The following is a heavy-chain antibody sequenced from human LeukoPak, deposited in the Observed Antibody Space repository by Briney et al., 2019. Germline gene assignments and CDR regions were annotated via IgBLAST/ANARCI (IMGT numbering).Heavy chain of an antibody. D-gene: IGHD2-15*01. J-gene: IGHJ4*02. CDR3: ARETPSRYCSGGSCYS. V-gene: IGHV4-61*02. CDR2: IYTSGST. Sequence: SQTLSLTCTVSGGSISSGSYYWSWIRQPAGKGLEWIGRIYTSGSTNYNPSLKSRVTISVDTSKNQFSLKPSSVTAADTAVYYCARETPSRYCSGGSCYSWGQGTLVTVSS. CDR1: GGSISSGSYY.